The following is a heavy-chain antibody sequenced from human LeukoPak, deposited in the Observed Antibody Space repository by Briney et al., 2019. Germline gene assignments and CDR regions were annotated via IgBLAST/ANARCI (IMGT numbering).Heavy chain of an antibody. CDR1: GFTFSSYA. CDR2: ISGGGST. CDR3: AKEGGTVNDYGMDV. D-gene: IGHD4-11*01. V-gene: IGHV3-23*01. Sequence: GASLRLSCAASGFTFSSYAMSWVRQAPGKGLEWVSTISGGGSTYYGDSVKGRFTISRDNSKDTLYLQMNSLRAEDTAVYYCAKEGGTVNDYGMDVWGQGTTVTVSS. J-gene: IGHJ6*02.